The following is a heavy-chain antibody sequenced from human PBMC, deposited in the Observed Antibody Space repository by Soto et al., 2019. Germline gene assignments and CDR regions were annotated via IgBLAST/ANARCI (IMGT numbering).Heavy chain of an antibody. Sequence: QVQLVQSGAEVKKPGSSVKVSCKASGGTFSSYAISWVRQAPGQGLEWMGGIIPIFGTANYAQKLQGRVTITADESTSKAYMELSSLRSEDTYVYYCARRGGVVPAATFDYWGQRTLVTVSS. CDR2: IIPIFGTA. CDR1: GGTFSSYA. J-gene: IGHJ4*02. CDR3: ARRGGVVPAATFDY. V-gene: IGHV1-69*01. D-gene: IGHD2-2*01.